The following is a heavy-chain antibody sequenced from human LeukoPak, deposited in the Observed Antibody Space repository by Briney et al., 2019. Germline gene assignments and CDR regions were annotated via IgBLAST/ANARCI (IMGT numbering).Heavy chain of an antibody. D-gene: IGHD5-18*01. CDR2: ISGSGGNK. Sequence: GGSLIPCCASSGFTFSSYAMRWVRQAPGKGLEWVSIISGSGGNKYYADSVKGPFPISRDNSKNTLYLQMNSLRADDTAVYYCAKDRGYSYGWVLLLGYFHYWGQGPLVTLSS. CDR3: AKDRGYSYGWVLLLGYFHY. J-gene: IGHJ4*02. V-gene: IGHV3-23*01. CDR1: GFTFSSYA.